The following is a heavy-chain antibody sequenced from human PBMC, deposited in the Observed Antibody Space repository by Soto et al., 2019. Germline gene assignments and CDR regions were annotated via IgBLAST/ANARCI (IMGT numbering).Heavy chain of an antibody. D-gene: IGHD3-9*01. V-gene: IGHV3-23*01. CDR1: GFTFSSYA. CDR3: AKGDYDILTGYYNPPFDC. Sequence: PAGSLRLSCVASGFTFSSYAMNWVRQGPGKGLEWVSGISGSVGSTYYADSVKGRFTISRDNSKNTLYLQLHNLRVDATAEYYCAKGDYDILTGYYNPPFDCWGQGTLVTVSS. J-gene: IGHJ4*02. CDR2: ISGSVGST.